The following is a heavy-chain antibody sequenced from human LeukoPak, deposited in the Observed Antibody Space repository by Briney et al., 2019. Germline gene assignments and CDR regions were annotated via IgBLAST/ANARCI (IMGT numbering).Heavy chain of an antibody. Sequence: GGSLRLSCAASGFTFSSYEMNWVRQAPGKGLEWVSYISSSGSTIYYADSVKGRFTISRDNAKNSLYLQMNSLRAEDTAVYYCARGGYDFWSGVHFDYWGQGTLVTVSS. V-gene: IGHV3-48*03. CDR3: ARGGYDFWSGVHFDY. D-gene: IGHD3-3*01. CDR2: ISSSGSTI. J-gene: IGHJ4*02. CDR1: GFTFSSYE.